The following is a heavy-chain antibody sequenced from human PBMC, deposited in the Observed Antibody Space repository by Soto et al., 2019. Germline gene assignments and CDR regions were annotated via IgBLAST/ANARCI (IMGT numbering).Heavy chain of an antibody. V-gene: IGHV3-23*01. Sequence: EVQLLESGGGLVQPGGSLRLSCAASGFTFNNYAMTWVRQDPGKGLEWVSAISGGGDTTSYADSVKGRFTVSRDGSKNTLHLQMSSLRAEDTALYYCSKGRGGSGSLTPRVDFWGQGTLVTFSS. D-gene: IGHD3-10*01. CDR2: ISGGGDTT. CDR1: GFTFNNYA. CDR3: SKGRGGSGSLTPRVDF. J-gene: IGHJ4*02.